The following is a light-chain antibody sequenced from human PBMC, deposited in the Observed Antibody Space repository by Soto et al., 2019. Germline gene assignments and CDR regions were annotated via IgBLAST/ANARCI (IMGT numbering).Light chain of an antibody. CDR3: SSYTTSSTLNVV. J-gene: IGLJ2*01. Sequence: QSVLTQPSALSGSPGQSVTISCTGTSSDIGTYSYVSWYQQHPGKAPKLMIYEVSNRPSGVSNRFSGSKSGNTASLTISGLQAEDEADYYCSSYTTSSTLNVVFGGGTKVTVL. V-gene: IGLV2-14*01. CDR1: SSDIGTYSY. CDR2: EVS.